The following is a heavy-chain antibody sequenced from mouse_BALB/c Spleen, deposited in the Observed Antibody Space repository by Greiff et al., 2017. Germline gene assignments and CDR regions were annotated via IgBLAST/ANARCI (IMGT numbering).Heavy chain of an antibody. CDR3: ARDGNYVGNAMDY. Sequence: EVKLVESGAELVRPGALVKLSCKASGFNIKDYYMHWVKQRPEQGLEWIGWIDPENGNTIYDPKFQGKASITADTSSNTAYLQLSSLTSEDTAVYYCARDGNYVGNAMDYWGQGTSVTVSS. CDR2: IDPENGNT. D-gene: IGHD2-1*01. CDR1: GFNIKDYY. V-gene: IGHV14-1*02. J-gene: IGHJ4*01.